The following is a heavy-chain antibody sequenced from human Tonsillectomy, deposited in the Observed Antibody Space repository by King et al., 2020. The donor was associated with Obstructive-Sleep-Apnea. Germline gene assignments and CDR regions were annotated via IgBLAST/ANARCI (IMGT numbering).Heavy chain of an antibody. CDR1: GGSINSYY. CDR3: ARQTSDWDFDL. J-gene: IGHJ2*01. CDR2: IYYSGST. Sequence: VQLQESGPGLVKPSETLSLTCTVSGGSINSYYWSWIRQPPGKGLEWIGYIYYSGSTNYNPSLKGRVTISVDTSKNQFSLKLSSVTAADTAVYYCARQTSDWDFDLWGRGTLVTVSS. V-gene: IGHV4-59*08.